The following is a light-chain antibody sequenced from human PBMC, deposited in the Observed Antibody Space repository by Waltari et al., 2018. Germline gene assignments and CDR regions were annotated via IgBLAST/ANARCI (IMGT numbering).Light chain of an antibody. J-gene: IGLJ2*01. CDR2: DVT. V-gene: IGLV2-14*01. CDR3: SSYTSSNTEV. CDR1: SRDVGGYDY. Sequence: QSALTQPASVSESPGQSITISCTGTSRDVGGYDYVPWYQQHPGKAPKLMIYDVTKRPSGVSNRFSGSKSGNTASLTISGLQAEDEADYYCSSYTSSNTEVFGGGTRLTVL.